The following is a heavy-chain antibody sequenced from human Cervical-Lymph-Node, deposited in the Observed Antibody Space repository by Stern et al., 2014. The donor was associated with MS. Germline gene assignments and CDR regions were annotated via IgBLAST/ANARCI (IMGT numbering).Heavy chain of an antibody. CDR1: GYTFTNNW. Sequence: VQLVQSGAEVKKPGESLKISCKGSGYTFTNNWIAWVRQMPGKGLEWMGIIYPDDSDIRYSPSLQGQVTISDDKSISTAHLQWSSQKAADSAVYYCARPPPRRKWDDPNYGMDVWGQGTTVTVSS. J-gene: IGHJ6*02. CDR3: ARPPPRRKWDDPNYGMDV. V-gene: IGHV5-51*03. CDR2: IYPDDSDI. D-gene: IGHD1-1*01.